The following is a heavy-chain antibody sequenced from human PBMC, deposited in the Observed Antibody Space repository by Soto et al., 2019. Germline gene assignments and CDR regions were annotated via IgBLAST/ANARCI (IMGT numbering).Heavy chain of an antibody. CDR3: ARSQDSSGYWNSCFDP. CDR2: IIPIFGTA. J-gene: IGHJ5*02. V-gene: IGHV1-69*13. D-gene: IGHD3-22*01. Sequence: VASVKVSCKSSGGTFSTYTLAWLRQSPGQGLEWVGGIIPIFGTANYPQKFKGRVTITADESTSTAYMELSSLRSEDTAVYYCARSQDSSGYWNSCFDPWGQGTLVTVSS. CDR1: GGTFSTYT.